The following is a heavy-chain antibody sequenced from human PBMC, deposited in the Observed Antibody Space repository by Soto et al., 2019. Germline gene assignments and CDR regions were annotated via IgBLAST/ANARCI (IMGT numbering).Heavy chain of an antibody. V-gene: IGHV3-30-3*01. CDR3: AREALYYYDSSGYYFVGYFQH. D-gene: IGHD3-22*01. CDR1: GFTFSSYA. CDR2: ISYDGSNK. J-gene: IGHJ1*01. Sequence: GSLRLSCAASGFTFSSYAMHWVRQAPGKGLEWVAVISYDGSNKYYADSVKGRFTISRDNSKNTLYLQMNSLRAEDTAVYYCAREALYYYDSSGYYFVGYFQHWGQGTLVTVSS.